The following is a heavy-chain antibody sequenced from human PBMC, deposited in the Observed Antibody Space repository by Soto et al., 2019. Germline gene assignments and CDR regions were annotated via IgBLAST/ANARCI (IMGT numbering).Heavy chain of an antibody. J-gene: IGHJ4*02. CDR1: GFTFSSYG. CDR2: IWYDGSNK. V-gene: IGHV3-33*01. CDR3: ARDLEYSSSWYPPELDY. D-gene: IGHD6-13*01. Sequence: QVQLVESGGGVVQPGRSLRLSCAASGFTFSSYGMHWVRQAPGKGLEWVAVIWYDGSNKYYADSVKGRFTISRDNSKNTLYLQMNSLRAEDTAVYYCARDLEYSSSWYPPELDYWGQGTLVTVSS.